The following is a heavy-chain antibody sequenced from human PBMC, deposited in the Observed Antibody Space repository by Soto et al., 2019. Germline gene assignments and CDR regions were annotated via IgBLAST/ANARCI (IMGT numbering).Heavy chain of an antibody. V-gene: IGHV1-3*01. D-gene: IGHD6-6*01. CDR1: GYTFTSYA. J-gene: IGHJ4*01. CDR3: ESGGECCSSYSDY. Sequence: QVQLVQSGAEVKKPGASVKVSCKASGYTFTSYAMHWVRQAPGQRLEWMGWINAGNGNTKYSQKFQGRVTISTDRAARTAYMELSSLRSAVMAVYYFESGGECCSSYSDYRGQETLVSVS. CDR2: INAGNGNT.